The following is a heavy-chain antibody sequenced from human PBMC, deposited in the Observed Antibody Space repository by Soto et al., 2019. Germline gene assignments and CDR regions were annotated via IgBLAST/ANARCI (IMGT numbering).Heavy chain of an antibody. D-gene: IGHD6-19*01. V-gene: IGHV4-31*03. CDR2: IYYSGST. J-gene: IGHJ4*02. CDR1: GGSISSGGYY. CDR3: ARVRLSYSSGWYIDY. Sequence: SETLSLTCTVSGGSISSGGYYWSWIRQHPGKGLEWIGYIYYSGSTYYNPSLKSRVTISVDTSKNQFSLKLSSVTAADTAVYYCARVRLSYSSGWYIDYWGQGTLVTVSS.